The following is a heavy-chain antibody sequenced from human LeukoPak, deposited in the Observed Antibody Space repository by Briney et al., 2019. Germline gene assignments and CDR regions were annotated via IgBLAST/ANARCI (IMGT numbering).Heavy chain of an antibody. CDR1: GFTFSSYA. J-gene: IGHJ3*02. V-gene: IGHV3-23*01. D-gene: IGHD5-18*01. CDR2: ISGGGSST. Sequence: GGSLRLSCAASGFTFSSYAMSWVRQAPGKGLEWVSAISGGGSSTYYADSVKGRFTISRDNSKNTLYLQMNSLRAEDTAVYYCAKEMIQLDAFDIWGQGTMVTVSS. CDR3: AKEMIQLDAFDI.